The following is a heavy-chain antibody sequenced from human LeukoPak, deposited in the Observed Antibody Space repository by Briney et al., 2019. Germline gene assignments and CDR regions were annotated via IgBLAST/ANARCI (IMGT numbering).Heavy chain of an antibody. Sequence: PGGSLRLSCAASGFTLNTYSMNWVRQAPGKGLEWVSSISSTGSDMYYVDSVKGRFTISRDNAKNSLYLQMNSLRAEDTAIYYCTRVGYIDEGIDYWGQGTLVTVSS. CDR2: ISSTGSDM. CDR1: GFTLNTYS. D-gene: IGHD5-24*01. V-gene: IGHV3-21*06. J-gene: IGHJ4*02. CDR3: TRVGYIDEGIDY.